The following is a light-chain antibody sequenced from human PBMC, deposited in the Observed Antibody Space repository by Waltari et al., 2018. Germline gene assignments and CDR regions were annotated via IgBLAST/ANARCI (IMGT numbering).Light chain of an antibody. CDR1: QTIGRS. CDR2: GAS. J-gene: IGKJ1*01. CDR3: QQYNNWPPGT. Sequence: ETVVTQSPATLSVSPGERVTLSCRTSQTIGRSLAWYQQKPCKAPRLVIYGASIRATGIPARFSGSGSETEFALTISGLQSEDFAVYYCQQYNNWPPGTFGQGTKVEI. V-gene: IGKV3-15*01.